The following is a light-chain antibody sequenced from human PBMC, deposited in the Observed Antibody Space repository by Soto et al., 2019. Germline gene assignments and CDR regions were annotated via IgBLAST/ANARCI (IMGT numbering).Light chain of an antibody. V-gene: IGKV3-15*01. J-gene: IGKJ3*01. Sequence: EIVMTQSPATLSVSPGERATLSCRASQSVDSNLAWYQQKPGQAPRLLISGASTRATGIPARFSGSGSGTEFNLTISSLQSEDFGFYYCQQYSNWPPLFTFGPGTKVDVK. CDR2: GAS. CDR1: QSVDSN. CDR3: QQYSNWPPLFT.